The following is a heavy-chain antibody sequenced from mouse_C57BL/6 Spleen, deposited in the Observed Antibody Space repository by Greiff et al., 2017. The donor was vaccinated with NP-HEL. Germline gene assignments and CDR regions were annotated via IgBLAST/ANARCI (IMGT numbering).Heavy chain of an antibody. CDR1: GYTFTSYG. D-gene: IGHD1-1*01. J-gene: IGHJ2*01. CDR2: IYPRSGNT. V-gene: IGHV1-81*01. Sequence: VQLVESGAELARPGASVKLSCKASGYTFTSYGISWVKQRTGQGLEWIGEIYPRSGNTYYNEKFKGKATLTADKSSSTAYMELRSLTSEDSAVYFCARTYGSSLYFDYWGQGTTLTVSS. CDR3: ARTYGSSLYFDY.